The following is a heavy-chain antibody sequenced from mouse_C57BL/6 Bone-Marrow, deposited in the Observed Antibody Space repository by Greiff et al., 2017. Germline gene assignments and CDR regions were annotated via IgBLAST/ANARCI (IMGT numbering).Heavy chain of an antibody. CDR2: IDPANGNT. D-gene: IGHD1-1*01. CDR3: ASGFGDCGSSWAY. J-gene: IGHJ3*01. V-gene: IGHV14-3*01. Sequence: VQLQQSVAELVRPGASVKLSCTASGFNIKNTYMHWVKQRPEQGLEWIGRIDPANGNTKYAPKFQGKATITADTSSNTAYLQLSSLTSEDTAIYYCASGFGDCGSSWAYWGQGTLVTVSA. CDR1: GFNIKNTY.